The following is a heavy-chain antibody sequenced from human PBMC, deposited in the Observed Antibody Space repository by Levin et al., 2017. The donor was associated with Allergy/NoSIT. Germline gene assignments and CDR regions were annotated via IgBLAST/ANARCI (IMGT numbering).Heavy chain of an antibody. D-gene: IGHD6-13*01. V-gene: IGHV3-30*04. J-gene: IGHJ4*02. Sequence: PGGSLRLSCAASGFTFSSYAMHWVRQAPGKGLEWVAVISYDGSNKYYADSVKGRFTISRDNSKNTLYLQMNSLRAEDTAVYYCARWPTSGQQLVRGEDYWGQGTLVTVSS. CDR2: ISYDGSNK. CDR1: GFTFSSYA. CDR3: ARWPTSGQQLVRGEDY.